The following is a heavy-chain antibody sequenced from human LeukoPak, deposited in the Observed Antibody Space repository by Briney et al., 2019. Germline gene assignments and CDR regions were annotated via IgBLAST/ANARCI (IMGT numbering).Heavy chain of an antibody. V-gene: IGHV3-48*03. CDR3: ARMKRYFDWSPLLGWFDP. J-gene: IGHJ5*02. CDR1: GFTFSSYE. Sequence: PGGSLRLSCAASGFTFSSYEMNWLRQAPGKGLEWVSYISSSGSTIYYADSVKGRFTISRDNAKNSLYLQMNSLRAEDTAVYYCARMKRYFDWSPLLGWFDPWGQGTLVTVSS. CDR2: ISSSGSTI. D-gene: IGHD3-9*01.